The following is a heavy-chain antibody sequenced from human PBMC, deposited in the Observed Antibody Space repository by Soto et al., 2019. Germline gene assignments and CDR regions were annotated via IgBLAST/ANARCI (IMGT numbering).Heavy chain of an antibody. CDR3: ARRSTIFGVLYYFDY. CDR2: IKQDGSEK. V-gene: IGHV3-7*01. J-gene: IGHJ4*02. CDR1: GFTFSNYW. D-gene: IGHD3-3*01. Sequence: GGSLRLSCAASGFTFSNYWMSWVRQAPGKGLEWVANIKQDGSEKYYVDSVNGRFTISRDNAKNSLSLQMNSLRAEDTAVYCCARRSTIFGVLYYFDYWGQGTLVTVSS.